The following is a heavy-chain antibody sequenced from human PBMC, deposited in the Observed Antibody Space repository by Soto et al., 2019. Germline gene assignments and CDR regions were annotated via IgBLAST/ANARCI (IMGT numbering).Heavy chain of an antibody. D-gene: IGHD1-26*01. CDR1: GGSIKNYY. Sequence: NPSETLSLTCTVSGGSIKNYYWSWIRQSAGKALEWIGRIYTRGSTKYNPSLKGRVTMSVDTSKNQFSLKLNSVSAADTAVYFCARDLLIVGAPDAFDIWGQGTMVTVSS. V-gene: IGHV4-4*07. J-gene: IGHJ3*02. CDR3: ARDLLIVGAPDAFDI. CDR2: IYTRGST.